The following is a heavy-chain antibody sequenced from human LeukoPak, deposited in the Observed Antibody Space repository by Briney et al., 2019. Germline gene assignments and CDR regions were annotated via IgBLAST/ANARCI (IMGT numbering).Heavy chain of an antibody. D-gene: IGHD3-9*01. CDR3: ARDRPGYDILTGYYRGGYYFDY. CDR2: ISSSSSTI. Sequence: GGSLRLSCAASGFTFSSYSMNWVRQAPGKGLEWVSYISSSSSTIYYADSVKGRFTISRDNAKNSLYLQMNSLRAEDTAVYYCARDRPGYDILTGYYRGGYYFDYWGQGTLVTVSS. CDR1: GFTFSSYS. V-gene: IGHV3-48*04. J-gene: IGHJ4*02.